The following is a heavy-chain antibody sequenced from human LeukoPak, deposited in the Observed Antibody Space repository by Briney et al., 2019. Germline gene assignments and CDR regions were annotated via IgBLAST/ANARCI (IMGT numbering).Heavy chain of an antibody. CDR1: DGSISSGGYY. Sequence: SETLSLTCTVSDGSISSGGYYWSWIRQPPGKGLEWIGYIYHSGSTNYNPSLKSRVTISVDKSKNQFSLKLSSVTAADTAVYYCARVCKVAATGPYYFDYWGQGALVTVSS. CDR3: ARVCKVAATGPYYFDY. CDR2: IYHSGST. D-gene: IGHD2-15*01. V-gene: IGHV4-30-2*01. J-gene: IGHJ4*02.